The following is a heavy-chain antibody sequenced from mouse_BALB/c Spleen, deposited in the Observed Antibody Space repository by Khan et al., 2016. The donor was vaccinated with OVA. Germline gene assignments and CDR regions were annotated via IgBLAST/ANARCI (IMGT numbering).Heavy chain of an antibody. J-gene: IGHJ4*01. CDR3: ARSTDYGNPYAMDY. V-gene: IGHV1S136*01. CDR2: INPYNDGT. CDR1: GYTFTSYV. Sequence: IQLVQSGPELVKPGASVKMSCKASGYTFTSYVMHWVKQKPGQGLEWIGYINPYNDGTKYNEKFKGKATLTSDNSSSTAYMELSSLNSVDSAVYCCARSTDYGNPYAMDYWGQGTSVTVSS. D-gene: IGHD2-1*01.